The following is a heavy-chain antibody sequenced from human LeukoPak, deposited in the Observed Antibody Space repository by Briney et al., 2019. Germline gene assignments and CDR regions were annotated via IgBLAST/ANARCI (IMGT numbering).Heavy chain of an antibody. CDR1: GFTFNNYG. CDR2: ISDSGGDT. J-gene: IGHJ6*02. CDR3: AKEYCSSTSCYIYYYYGMDV. D-gene: IGHD2-2*02. V-gene: IGHV3-23*01. Sequence: GGSLRLSCAASGFTFNNYGMSWVRQGPGKGLEWVSAISDSGGDTYYADSVKGRFTISRDNSKNTLYLQMNSLRAEDTAVYYCAKEYCSSTSCYIYYYYGMDVWGQGTTVTVSS.